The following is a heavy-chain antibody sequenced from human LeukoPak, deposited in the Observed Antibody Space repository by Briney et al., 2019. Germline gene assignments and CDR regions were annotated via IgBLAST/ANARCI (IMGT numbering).Heavy chain of an antibody. D-gene: IGHD1-14*01. CDR1: GYTFTSYD. CDR3: ARVGPWVNPDYYYYYMDV. V-gene: IGHV1-8*03. Sequence: ASVKVSCKASGYTFTSYDINWVRQATGQGLEWMGWMNPNSGNTGYAQKFQGRVTITRNTSISTAYMELSSLRSEDTAVYYCARVGPWVNPDYYYYYMDVWGKGTTVTVSS. CDR2: MNPNSGNT. J-gene: IGHJ6*03.